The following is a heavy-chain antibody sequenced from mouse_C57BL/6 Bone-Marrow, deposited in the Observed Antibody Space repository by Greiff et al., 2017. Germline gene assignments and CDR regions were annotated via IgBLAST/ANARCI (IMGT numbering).Heavy chain of an antibody. D-gene: IGHD1-3*01. Sequence: QVQLQQPGAELVKPGASVKLSCKASGYTFTSYWMHWVKQRPGQGLEWIGMIHPNSGSTNYNEKFKSKATLTVDKSSSTAYMQLSSLTSEDSAVYYCARGLLRKWENYFDYWGQGTTLTVSS. V-gene: IGHV1-64*01. J-gene: IGHJ2*01. CDR2: IHPNSGST. CDR3: ARGLLRKWENYFDY. CDR1: GYTFTSYW.